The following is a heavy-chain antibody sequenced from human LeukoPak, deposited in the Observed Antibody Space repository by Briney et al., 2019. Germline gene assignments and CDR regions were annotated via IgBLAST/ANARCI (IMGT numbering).Heavy chain of an antibody. V-gene: IGHV1-2*02. CDR1: GYTFTDYY. CDR3: ARVMPLEGSGSDTLDY. D-gene: IGHD3-10*01. J-gene: IGHJ4*02. CDR2: INPHSGGT. Sequence: ASVKVSCKASGYTFTDYYMHWVRQAPGPGLEWMGWINPHSGGTKYAQKFQGRVTMSRDTSISTAYMELSRLRSDDTAVYYCARVMPLEGSGSDTLDYWGQGTLVTVSS.